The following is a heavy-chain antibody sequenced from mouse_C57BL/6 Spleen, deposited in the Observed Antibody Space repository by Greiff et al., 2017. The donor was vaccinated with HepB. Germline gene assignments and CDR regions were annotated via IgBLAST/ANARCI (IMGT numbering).Heavy chain of an antibody. J-gene: IGHJ4*01. CDR2: ILPGSGRT. D-gene: IGHD1-1*01. CDR1: GYTFTGYW. CDR3: AKMRNGSSAMGY. Sequence: VKLMESGAELMKPGASVKLSCKATGYTFTGYWIEWVKQRPGHGLEWIGEILPGSGRTNYNEKFKGKATFTADTSSNSAYMQLSSLTTEDSAISYCAKMRNGSSAMGYWGQGTSVTVSS. V-gene: IGHV1-9*01.